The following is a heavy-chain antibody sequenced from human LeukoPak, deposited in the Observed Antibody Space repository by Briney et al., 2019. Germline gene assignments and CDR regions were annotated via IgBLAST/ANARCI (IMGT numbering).Heavy chain of an antibody. CDR3: ATKLAAVTGLDY. D-gene: IGHD6-13*01. J-gene: IGHJ4*02. CDR1: GFTVSSNY. Sequence: GGSLRLSCAASGFTVSSNYMSWVRQAPGKGLEWVSVIYSGGSTYYADSVKGRFTISRDNSKNTLYLQMNSLGAEDTAVYYCATKLAAVTGLDYWGQGTLVTVSS. V-gene: IGHV3-53*01. CDR2: IYSGGST.